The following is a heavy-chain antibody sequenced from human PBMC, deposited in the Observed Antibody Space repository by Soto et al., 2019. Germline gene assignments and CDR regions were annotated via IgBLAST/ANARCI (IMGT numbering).Heavy chain of an antibody. CDR1: GGSFSGYY. V-gene: IGHV4-34*01. Sequence: QGQLQQWGTGLLKPSETLSLSCALYGGSFSGYYWSWIRQPPGKGLEWIGEITHSGIANYNPSLTSRVTILVDTSKNQFSLRLSSVTAADTAVYYCARDFMHWGQGTRVTVSS. J-gene: IGHJ1*01. CDR3: ARDFMH. CDR2: ITHSGIA.